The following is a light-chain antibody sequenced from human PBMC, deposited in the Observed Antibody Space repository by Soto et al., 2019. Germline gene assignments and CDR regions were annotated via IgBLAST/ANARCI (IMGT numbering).Light chain of an antibody. J-gene: IGKJ1*01. CDR1: QGIRID. CDR3: LQHNSFPRT. V-gene: IGKV1-17*02. Sequence: DIQMTPTPSSLSASVGGRVTITCRASQGIRIDLGWFQQRPGKAPKRLIYGASSLQSGVPSRFSGSGSGTEFTLTISNLQPEDFATYYCLQHNSFPRTFGQGTKVDIK. CDR2: GAS.